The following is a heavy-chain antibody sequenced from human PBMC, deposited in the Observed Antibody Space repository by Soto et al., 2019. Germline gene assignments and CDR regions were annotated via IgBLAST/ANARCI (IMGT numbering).Heavy chain of an antibody. J-gene: IGHJ5*02. D-gene: IGHD3-10*01. V-gene: IGHV4-30-2*01. CDR1: GGXSTSGSSYS. Sequence: LSLTCAVSGGXSTSGSSYSWACIRQPPVRVLEWIVSISQTWATSYNPSLKSRVSLSLDKSNNQFSLRLSSLTSADMAVYYCARAVSPYFGTWFDPWGQGTLGTVS. CDR2: ISQTWAT. CDR3: ARAVSPYFGTWFDP.